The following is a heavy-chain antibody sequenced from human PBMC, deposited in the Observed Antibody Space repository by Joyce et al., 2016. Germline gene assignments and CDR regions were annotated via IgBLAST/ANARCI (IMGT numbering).Heavy chain of an antibody. CDR1: GYSFTNYA. CDR3: TRSLPHGDGDKRATDI. J-gene: IGHJ4*02. D-gene: IGHD7-27*01. Sequence: GPAQKEPGASMTLSCKTSGYSFTNYALNWVRQAPGQGLEWMGRSHAGSGVTMFSQEFYDRVSITTDTSASTVYMEMRGLTSANTATYYCTRSLPHGDGDKRATDIWGQGTLVTVSS. V-gene: IGHV1-3*05. CDR2: SHAGSGVT.